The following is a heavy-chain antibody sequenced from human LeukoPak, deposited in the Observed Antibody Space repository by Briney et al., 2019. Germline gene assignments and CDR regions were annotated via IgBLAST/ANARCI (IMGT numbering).Heavy chain of an antibody. D-gene: IGHD3-9*01. CDR2: INQDASET. J-gene: IGHJ4*02. V-gene: IGHV3-7*01. CDR3: ARPLSRYFYQTTGDGY. CDR1: GFTSSGYW. Sequence: PGGSLRLSCVASGFTSSGYWMSWVRQAPGKGLEWVANINQDASETYYVDSVKGRFTISRDNSKNSLYLQLNSLRAEDTGVCYCARPLSRYFYQTTGDGYWGRGTLVIVSS.